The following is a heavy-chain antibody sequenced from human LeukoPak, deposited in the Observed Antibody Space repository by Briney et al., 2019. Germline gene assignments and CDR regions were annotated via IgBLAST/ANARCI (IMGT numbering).Heavy chain of an antibody. CDR1: GYTFTSYG. D-gene: IGHD3-22*01. CDR2: ISAYNGYT. J-gene: IGHJ4*02. Sequence: ASVKVSCKASGYTFTSYGISWVRQAPGQGLEWMGWISAYNGYTKYAQKFQGRDTMTRDTSTSTAYMELRSLRSDDTAVYFCARDGHRMYYYESSDYRFDSWGQGTLVTVSS. CDR3: ARDGHRMYYYESSDYRFDS. V-gene: IGHV1-18*01.